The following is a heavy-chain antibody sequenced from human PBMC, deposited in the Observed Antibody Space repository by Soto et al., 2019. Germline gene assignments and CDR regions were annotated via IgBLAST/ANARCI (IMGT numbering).Heavy chain of an antibody. CDR1: GGTFVNYG. CDR3: ARDREDGSGTKYNWFDS. CDR2: TIPIFDTP. D-gene: IGHD3-10*01. Sequence: KVSFKAAGGTFVNYGISWLRQAPGQGLEWMGGTIPIFDTPHYAQKFRDRVTITADATSTAYMELTSLTSEDTATYYCARDREDGSGTKYNWFDSWGQGTLVTVSS. V-gene: IGHV1-69*01. J-gene: IGHJ5*01.